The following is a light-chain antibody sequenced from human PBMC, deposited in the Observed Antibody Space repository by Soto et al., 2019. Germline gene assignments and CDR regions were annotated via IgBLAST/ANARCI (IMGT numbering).Light chain of an antibody. CDR1: SSDVGGYTY. V-gene: IGLV2-14*01. Sequence: QSVLTQPASVSGSPRQSITISGTGASSDVGGYTYVSWYQQHPGKAPKLIIYEVNNRPSGVSHRFSGSKSGNTASLTISGLQAEDEADYYCSSYTSSSTLYVFGTGTKVTVL. CDR3: SSYTSSSTLYV. CDR2: EVN. J-gene: IGLJ1*01.